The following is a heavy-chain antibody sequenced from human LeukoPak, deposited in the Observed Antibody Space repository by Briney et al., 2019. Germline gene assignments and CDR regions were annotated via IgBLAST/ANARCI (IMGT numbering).Heavy chain of an antibody. Sequence: SETVSLTCTVSGGSISSYYWSWIRQPPGKGLEWIGHIYYSGSTNYNPSLKSRVTISVDTSKNQFSLKLSSVTAADTAVYYCARAHVQWLVPRWFDPWGQGTLVTVSS. CDR2: IYYSGST. CDR1: GGSISSYY. D-gene: IGHD6-19*01. J-gene: IGHJ5*02. CDR3: ARAHVQWLVPRWFDP. V-gene: IGHV4-59*01.